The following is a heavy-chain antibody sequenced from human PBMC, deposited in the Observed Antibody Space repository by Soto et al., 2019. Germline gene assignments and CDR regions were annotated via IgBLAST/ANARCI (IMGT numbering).Heavy chain of an antibody. V-gene: IGHV3-30-3*01. Sequence: GGSLRLSCAASGFTFSSYAMHWVRQAPGKGLEWVAVISYDGSNKYYADSVKGRFTISRDNSKNTLYLQMNSLRAEDTAVYYCAKDPTYYYDSSGYYPEYFQHWGQGTLVTVSS. CDR3: AKDPTYYYDSSGYYPEYFQH. CDR1: GFTFSSYA. CDR2: ISYDGSNK. J-gene: IGHJ1*01. D-gene: IGHD3-22*01.